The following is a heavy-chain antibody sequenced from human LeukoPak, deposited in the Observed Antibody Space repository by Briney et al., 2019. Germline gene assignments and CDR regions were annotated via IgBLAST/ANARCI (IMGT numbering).Heavy chain of an antibody. J-gene: IGHJ5*02. CDR1: GGSFSGYY. Sequence: SETLSLTCAVYGGSFSGYYWSWIRQPPGKGLEWIGEINHSGSTNYNPSLKSRVTMSVDTSKNQFSLKLSSVTAANTAVYYCARRRYSYGVGNWFDPWGQGTLVTVSS. CDR3: ARRRYSYGVGNWFDP. CDR2: INHSGST. V-gene: IGHV4-34*01. D-gene: IGHD5-18*01.